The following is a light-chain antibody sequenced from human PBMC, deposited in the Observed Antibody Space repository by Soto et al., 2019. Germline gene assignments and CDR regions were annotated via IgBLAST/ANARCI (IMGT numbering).Light chain of an antibody. J-gene: IGKJ4*01. CDR2: SAS. CDR1: QSVGTS. CDR3: QEGSSWRALT. V-gene: IGKV3-11*01. Sequence: EVVLTQSPATLSLSPGERATLSCRASQSVGTSLAWYQQKVGQAPRLLIYSASSRATGVPVRFTGSGSGTAFTLSISSLEPEDVAVYYCQEGSSWRALTFGGGTKVEIK.